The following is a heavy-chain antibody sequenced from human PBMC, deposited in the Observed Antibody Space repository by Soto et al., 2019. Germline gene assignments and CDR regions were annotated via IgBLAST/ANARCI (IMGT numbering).Heavy chain of an antibody. CDR1: GGTFSSYA. V-gene: IGHV1-69*13. J-gene: IGHJ3*02. CDR3: ARTNYGSGSYYAFDI. Sequence: ASVKVSCKASGGTFSSYAISWVRQAPGQGLEWMGGIIPIFGTANYAQKFQGRVTITADESTSTAYMELSSLRSEDTAVYYCARTNYGSGSYYAFDIWGQGTMVTVSS. CDR2: IIPIFGTA. D-gene: IGHD3-10*01.